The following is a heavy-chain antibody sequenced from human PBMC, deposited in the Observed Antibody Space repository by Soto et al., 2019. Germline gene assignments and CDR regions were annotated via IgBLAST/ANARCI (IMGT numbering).Heavy chain of an antibody. CDR1: GFTFSDFA. CDR3: ARGSAGHYNAGTLLD. D-gene: IGHD3-10*01. Sequence: PGGSLRLSCAASGFTFSDFAMHWVRQAPGKRLDWVAAISYAGINDYYADSVKGQFTISRDNSKSTLYLQINTLSTEDTAVYYCARGSAGHYNAGTLLDWGQGTLVTVSS. J-gene: IGHJ4*02. CDR2: ISYAGIND. V-gene: IGHV3-30-3*01.